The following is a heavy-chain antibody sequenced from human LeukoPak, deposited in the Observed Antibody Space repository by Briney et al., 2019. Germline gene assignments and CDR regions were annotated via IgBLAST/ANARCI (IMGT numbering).Heavy chain of an antibody. D-gene: IGHD5-24*01. CDR3: ARGAGYNYPYYFDY. CDR1: GFTLSSYG. V-gene: IGHV3-33*01. J-gene: IGHJ4*02. Sequence: GALRLSCAASGFTLSSYGMHWVRQAPGKGLEWVAVIWYDGSNKYYADSVKGRFTISRDNSKNTLYLQMNSLRAEDTAVYYCARGAGYNYPYYFDYWGQGTLVTVSS. CDR2: IWYDGSNK.